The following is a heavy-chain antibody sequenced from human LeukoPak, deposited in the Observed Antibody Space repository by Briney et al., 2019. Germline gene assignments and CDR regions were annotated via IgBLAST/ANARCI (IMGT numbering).Heavy chain of an antibody. CDR2: ISGSGDST. V-gene: IGHV3-23*01. J-gene: IGHJ4*02. Sequence: PGGSLRLSCAASGFTFGSYGMSWVRQAPGKGLEWVSTISGSGDSTYYADSVKGRFTISRDTSKNTVYLEMTTLRAEDTAVYYCVKVKDAVTVAGTPFDSWGPGTLVAVSS. D-gene: IGHD6-19*01. CDR1: GFTFGSYG. CDR3: VKVKDAVTVAGTPFDS.